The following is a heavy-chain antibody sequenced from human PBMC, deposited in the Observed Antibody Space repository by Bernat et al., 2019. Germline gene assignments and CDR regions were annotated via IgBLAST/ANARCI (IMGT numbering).Heavy chain of an antibody. CDR3: ATYRIATHWYPYFDY. Sequence: QVQLVQSGAEVKKPGASVKVSCKASGYTFTSYGISWVRQAPGQGLEWMGWISAYNGNTNYAQKLQGRVTMTTDTSTSTAYMELRSLRSDDTAVYYCATYRIATHWYPYFDYWGQGTLVTVSS. J-gene: IGHJ4*02. CDR2: ISAYNGNT. D-gene: IGHD6-13*01. V-gene: IGHV1-18*01. CDR1: GYTFTSYG.